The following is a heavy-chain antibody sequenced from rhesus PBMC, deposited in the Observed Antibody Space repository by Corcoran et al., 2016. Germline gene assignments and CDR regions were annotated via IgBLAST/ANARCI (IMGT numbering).Heavy chain of an antibody. D-gene: IGHD4-23*01. Sequence: QVQLQESGPGLVKPSETLSLTRAVSGGSSSTYWWSWIRQPPGKGLECIGEINGNTGNTNSNPSLKSLVTISMDASKNQFSLKLTSVTAADTAFYYCARSLINSNYGSFDYWGRGLLVTVSS. V-gene: IGHV4-80*01. CDR1: GGSSSTYW. CDR2: INGNTGNT. J-gene: IGHJ4*01. CDR3: ARSLINSNYGSFDY.